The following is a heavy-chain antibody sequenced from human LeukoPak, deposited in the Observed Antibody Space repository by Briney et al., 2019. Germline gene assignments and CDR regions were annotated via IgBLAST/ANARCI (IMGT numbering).Heavy chain of an antibody. CDR3: ARRVRGPPTNGMDV. CDR1: GGTFSSYA. Sequence: ASVKASCKASGGTFSSYAISWVRQAPGQGLEWMGRIIPILGIANYAQKFQGRVTITADKSTSTAYMELSSLRSEDTAVYYCARRVRGPPTNGMDVWGQGTMVTVSS. D-gene: IGHD3-10*01. CDR2: IIPILGIA. V-gene: IGHV1-69*04. J-gene: IGHJ6*02.